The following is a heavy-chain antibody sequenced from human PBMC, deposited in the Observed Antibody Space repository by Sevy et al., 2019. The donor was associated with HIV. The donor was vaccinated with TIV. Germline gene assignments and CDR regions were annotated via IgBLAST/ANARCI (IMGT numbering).Heavy chain of an antibody. Sequence: GGSLRLSCAASGFTFSDHYMDWVRQAPGKGLEWIGRSRNKANSYTTEYAASVKGSFTISRDESKNSLYLQMNSLKSEDTAIYYCTRALIVVAGFFRYYHGMDVWGQGTTVTVSS. V-gene: IGHV3-72*01. CDR3: TRALIVVAGFFRYYHGMDV. D-gene: IGHD6-19*01. CDR1: GFTFSDHY. CDR2: SRNKANSYTT. J-gene: IGHJ6*02.